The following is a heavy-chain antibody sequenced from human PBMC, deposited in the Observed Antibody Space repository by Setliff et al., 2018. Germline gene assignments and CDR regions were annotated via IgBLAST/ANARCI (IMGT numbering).Heavy chain of an antibody. Sequence: GGSLRLSCAASGFTFSSYAMSWVRQAPGKGLEWVSYISSSGSTIYYADSVKGRFTISRDNAKNSLYLQMNSLRAEDTAVYYCATSIAAAALHDAFDIWGQGTMVTVSS. CDR1: GFTFSSYA. V-gene: IGHV3-48*04. CDR2: ISSSGSTI. CDR3: ATSIAAAALHDAFDI. D-gene: IGHD6-13*01. J-gene: IGHJ3*02.